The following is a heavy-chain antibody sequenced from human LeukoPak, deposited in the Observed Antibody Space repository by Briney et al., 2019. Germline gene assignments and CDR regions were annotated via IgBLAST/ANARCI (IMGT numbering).Heavy chain of an antibody. CDR2: IGGGGGRT. V-gene: IGHV3-23*01. Sequence: GGSLRLSCTASGFAFSSYAMSWVRQAQGVGLEWVSAIGGGGGRTWHADSVRGRFTISRDNSKNTLFMQMNSLRAEDTAVYYCAKDFYDSSGSRYDYWGQGTLVTVSS. CDR1: GFAFSSYA. D-gene: IGHD3-22*01. J-gene: IGHJ4*02. CDR3: AKDFYDSSGSRYDY.